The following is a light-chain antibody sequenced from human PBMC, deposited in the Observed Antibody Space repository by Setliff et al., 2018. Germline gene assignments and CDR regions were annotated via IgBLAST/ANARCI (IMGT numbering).Light chain of an antibody. Sequence: QSALAQPASVSGSPGQSITISCTGTINDIGTFNLVSWYQQYPGKAPKLMIYEVTKRPSGVSNRFSGSKSGNTASLTVSGLQGEDEADYYCSSYASSINPYVFGTGTKVTVL. J-gene: IGLJ1*01. V-gene: IGLV2-14*02. CDR2: EVT. CDR3: SSYASSINPYV. CDR1: INDIGTFNL.